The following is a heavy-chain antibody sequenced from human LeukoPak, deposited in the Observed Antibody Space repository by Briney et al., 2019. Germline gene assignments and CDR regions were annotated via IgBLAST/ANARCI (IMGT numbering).Heavy chain of an antibody. J-gene: IGHJ4*02. CDR3: APGYYYFDY. Sequence: QPGRSLRLSCAASGFSSSTYGMHWVRQAPGKGLEWVALISYDGGTKYYADSVKGRFTISRDNSKNTLYLQMNSLRAEDTAVYYCAPGYYYFDYWGQGTLVTVSS. CDR2: ISYDGGTK. V-gene: IGHV3-30*03. CDR1: GFSSSTYG. D-gene: IGHD5-18*01.